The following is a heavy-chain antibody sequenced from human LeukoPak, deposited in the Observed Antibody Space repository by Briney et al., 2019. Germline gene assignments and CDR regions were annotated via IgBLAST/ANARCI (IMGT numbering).Heavy chain of an antibody. D-gene: IGHD2-15*01. CDR2: INHSGST. CDR1: GGSFSGYY. J-gene: IGHJ6*03. Sequence: SETLSLTCAVYGGSFSGYYWSWIRQPPGKGLEWIGEINHSGSTNYNPSLKSRVTISVDTSKNQFSLKLSSVTAADTAVYYCARHSSLGYCSGGSPLCYYYYYMDVWGKGTTVTVSS. V-gene: IGHV4-34*01. CDR3: ARHSSLGYCSGGSPLCYYYYYMDV.